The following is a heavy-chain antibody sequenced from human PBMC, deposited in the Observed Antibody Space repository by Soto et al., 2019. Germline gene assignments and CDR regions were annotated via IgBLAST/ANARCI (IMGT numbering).Heavy chain of an antibody. CDR3: ARDGPQVLDI. CDR2: ISGSGGST. J-gene: IGHJ3*02. CDR1: GFTFSSYA. Sequence: PVGSLRLSCAASGFTFSSYAMSWVRQAPGKGLEWVSAISGSGGSTYYADSVKGRFTISRDNSTSTVYMELRSLRSEDTAVYFWARDGPQVLDIGGKGTMVPVSS. V-gene: IGHV3-23*01.